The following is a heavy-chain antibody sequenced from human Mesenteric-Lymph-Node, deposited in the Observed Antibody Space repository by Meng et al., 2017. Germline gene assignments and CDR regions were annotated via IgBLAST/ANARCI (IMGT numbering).Heavy chain of an antibody. J-gene: IGHJ5*02. CDR3: ARGLDGASLYDFWSGYYTRFDP. CDR1: GYTFTGYY. CDR2: INPNSGGT. Sequence: ASVKVSCKASGYTFTGYYMHWVRQAPGQGLEWMGWINPNSGGTNYAQKFQGRVTMTEDTSTDTAYMELSSLRSEDTAVYYCARGLDGASLYDFWSGYYTRFDPWGQGTLVTVSS. D-gene: IGHD3-3*01. V-gene: IGHV1-2*02.